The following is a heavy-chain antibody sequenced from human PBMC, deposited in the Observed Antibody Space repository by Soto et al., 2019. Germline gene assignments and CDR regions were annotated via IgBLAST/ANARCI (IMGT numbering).Heavy chain of an antibody. CDR2: ISAYNGNT. D-gene: IGHD6-13*01. V-gene: IGHV1-18*01. J-gene: IGHJ3*02. CDR3: ARDGLVHSSPLDAFDI. CDR1: GYTFTSYG. Sequence: GASVKVSCKASGYTFTSYGISWVRQAPGQGLEWMGWISAYNGNTNYAQKLQGRVTMTTDTSTSTAYMELRSLRSDDTAVYYCARDGLVHSSPLDAFDIWGQGTMVTVSS.